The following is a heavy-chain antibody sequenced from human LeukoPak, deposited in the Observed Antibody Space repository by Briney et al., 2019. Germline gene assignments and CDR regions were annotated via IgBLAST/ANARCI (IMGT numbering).Heavy chain of an antibody. Sequence: SETLSLTCTVSGGSISSYYWSWIRQPPGKGLEWIGYIYYSGSTNYNPSLKSRVTISVDTSKNQFSLKLGSVTAADTAVYYCARVPYSGYDWSFYFDYWGQGTLVTVSS. D-gene: IGHD5-12*01. V-gene: IGHV4-59*01. CDR1: GGSISSYY. CDR2: IYYSGST. CDR3: ARVPYSGYDWSFYFDY. J-gene: IGHJ4*02.